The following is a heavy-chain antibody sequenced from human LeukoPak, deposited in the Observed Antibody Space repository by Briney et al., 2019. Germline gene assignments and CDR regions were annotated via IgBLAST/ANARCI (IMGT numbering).Heavy chain of an antibody. Sequence: GGSLRLSCAASGFTFSDYYMPWIRQAPGKGLEWVSYISFSSSYTNYADSVKGRFTISRDNAKNSLYLQMNNLRAEDTAVYYCVRRPEAGDYWGQGTLVTVSS. CDR3: VRRPEAGDY. D-gene: IGHD6-13*01. J-gene: IGHJ4*02. CDR1: GFTFSDYY. V-gene: IGHV3-11*03. CDR2: ISFSSSYT.